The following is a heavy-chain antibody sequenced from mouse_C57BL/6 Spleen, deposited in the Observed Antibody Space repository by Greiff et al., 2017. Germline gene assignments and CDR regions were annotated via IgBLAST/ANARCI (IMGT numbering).Heavy chain of an antibody. V-gene: IGHV5-17*01. Sequence: EVKVVESGGGLVKPGGSLKLSCAASGFTFSDYGMHWVRQAPEKGLEWVAYISSGSSTIYYADTVKGRFTISRDNAKNTLFLQMTSLRSEDTAMYYCARNYDGYYWFAYWGQGTLVTVSA. CDR1: GFTFSDYG. CDR3: ARNYDGYYWFAY. J-gene: IGHJ3*01. D-gene: IGHD2-3*01. CDR2: ISSGSSTI.